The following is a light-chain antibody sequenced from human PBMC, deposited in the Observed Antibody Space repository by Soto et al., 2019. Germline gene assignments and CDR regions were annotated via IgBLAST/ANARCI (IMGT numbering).Light chain of an antibody. CDR2: GAS. J-gene: IGKJ1*01. CDR1: QSFSRN. V-gene: IGKV3-15*01. Sequence: VMTQSPATLSVSPGERATLSCRASQSFSRNLAWYQQKPGQTPRLLIYGASTRASAIPVRFSGSGSGTEFTLTISSLQSEDFAFYYCLQYNTWPWTFGQGTEVEIK. CDR3: LQYNTWPWT.